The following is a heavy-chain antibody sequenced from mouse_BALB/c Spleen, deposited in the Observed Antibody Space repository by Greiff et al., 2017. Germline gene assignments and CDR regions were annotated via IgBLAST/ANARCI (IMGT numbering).Heavy chain of an antibody. J-gene: IGHJ3*01. CDR3: TRDLNREAWFAY. V-gene: IGHV5-6-4*01. CDR1: GFTFSSYT. CDR2: ISSGGSYT. D-gene: IGHD1-3*01. Sequence: DVMLVESGGGLVKPGGSLKLSCAASGFTFSSYTMSWVRQTPEKRLEWVATISSGGSYTYYPDSVKGRFTISRDNAKNTLYLQMSSLKSEDTAMYYCTRDLNREAWFAYWGQGTLVTVSA.